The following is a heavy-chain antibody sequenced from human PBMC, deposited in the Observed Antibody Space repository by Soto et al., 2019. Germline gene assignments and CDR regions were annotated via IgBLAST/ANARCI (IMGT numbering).Heavy chain of an antibody. CDR1: GGSISSGDYY. D-gene: IGHD3-22*01. CDR2: IYYSGST. Sequence: QVQLQESGPGLVKPSQTLSLTCTVSGGSISSGDYYWSWIRQPPGKGLEWIWYIYYSGSTSYNPTLNIRVTLSLDTTKNQFSLKLSSVTDADTAVYYCARIKIRRRLSGYYRAFDYWGQGPLVTVSS. J-gene: IGHJ4*02. CDR3: ARIKIRRRLSGYYRAFDY. V-gene: IGHV4-30-4*01.